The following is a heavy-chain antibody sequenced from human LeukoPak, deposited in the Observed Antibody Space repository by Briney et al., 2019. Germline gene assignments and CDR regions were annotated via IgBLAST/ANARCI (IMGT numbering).Heavy chain of an antibody. Sequence: PSETLSLTCTVSGFSISSGYYWGWIRQPPGKGLEWIGSIYHSGSTYYNPSLKSRVTISVDTSKNQFSLKLSSVTAADTAVYYCAGGTVTTGYAFDIWGQGTMVTVSS. J-gene: IGHJ3*02. D-gene: IGHD4-17*01. CDR3: AGGTVTTGYAFDI. CDR1: GFSISSGYY. V-gene: IGHV4-38-2*02. CDR2: IYHSGST.